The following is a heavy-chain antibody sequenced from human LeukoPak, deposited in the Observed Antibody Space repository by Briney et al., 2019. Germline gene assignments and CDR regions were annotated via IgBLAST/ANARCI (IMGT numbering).Heavy chain of an antibody. J-gene: IGHJ5*02. D-gene: IGHD2-2*01. CDR2: ISSSSSYI. CDR3: ATEATVNIVVVPAPNWFDP. V-gene: IGHV3-21*01. Sequence: GGSLRLSCAASGFTFSSYSMNWVRQAPAKGLEWVSSISSSSSYIYYADSVKGRFTISRDNAKNSLYLQMNSLRAEDTAVYYCATEATVNIVVVPAPNWFDPWGQGTLVTVSS. CDR1: GFTFSSYS.